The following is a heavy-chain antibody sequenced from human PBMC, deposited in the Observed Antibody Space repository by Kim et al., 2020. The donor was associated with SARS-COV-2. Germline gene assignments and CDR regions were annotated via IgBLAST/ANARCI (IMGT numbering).Heavy chain of an antibody. CDR3: ARGSGWAFDY. CDR1: GYTFINYV. Sequence: ASVKVSCKASGYTFINYVMHWVRQAPGQRPEWMGLISIGNDNTKFSQKLQGRVTITRDTFASTAYMELTSLRSEDTAIYYCARGSGWAFDYWVQRILVTV. CDR2: ISIGNDNT. D-gene: IGHD6-19*01. V-gene: IGHV1-3*04. J-gene: IGHJ4*02.